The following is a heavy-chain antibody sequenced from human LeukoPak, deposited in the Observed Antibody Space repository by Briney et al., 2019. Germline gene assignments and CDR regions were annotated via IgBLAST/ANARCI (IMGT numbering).Heavy chain of an antibody. CDR2: IIPIFGTA. D-gene: IGHD6-13*01. Sequence: SVKVSCKASGGTFSSYAISWVRQAPGQGLEWMGGIIPIFGTANYAQKFQGRVTITTDESTSTAYMELSSLRSEDTAVYYCARRIAAAGGEFDYWGQGTLVTVSS. J-gene: IGHJ4*02. CDR1: GGTFSSYA. V-gene: IGHV1-69*05. CDR3: ARRIAAAGGEFDY.